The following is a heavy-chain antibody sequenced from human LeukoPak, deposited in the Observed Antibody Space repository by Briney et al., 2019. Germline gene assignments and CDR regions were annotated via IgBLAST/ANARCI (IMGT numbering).Heavy chain of an antibody. CDR3: ARGMFRWSLQWSWFDP. D-gene: IGHD6-13*01. CDR1: GGSISSYY. Sequence: SETLSLTCTVSGGSISSYYWSWIRQPAGKGLEWIGRIYTSGSTNYNPSLKSRVTMSVDTSKNQFSLKLSSVTAADTAVYYCARGMFRWSLQWSWFDPWGQGTLVTVSS. J-gene: IGHJ5*02. V-gene: IGHV4-4*07. CDR2: IYTSGST.